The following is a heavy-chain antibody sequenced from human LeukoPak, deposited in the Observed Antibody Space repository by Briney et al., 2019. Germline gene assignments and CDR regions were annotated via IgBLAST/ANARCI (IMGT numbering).Heavy chain of an antibody. CDR2: ISYGGGTT. D-gene: IGHD5-24*01. CDR1: GFTFNTYA. Sequence: GGSLRLSCAASGFTFNTYAMSWVRQAPGKGLEWVSGISYGGGTTYYADSVKGRFTISRDNSKNTLYLQMNSPRAEDTAIYYCAKDDVRDGYNFFDYWGQGTLVTVSS. CDR3: AKDDVRDGYNFFDY. J-gene: IGHJ4*02. V-gene: IGHV3-23*01.